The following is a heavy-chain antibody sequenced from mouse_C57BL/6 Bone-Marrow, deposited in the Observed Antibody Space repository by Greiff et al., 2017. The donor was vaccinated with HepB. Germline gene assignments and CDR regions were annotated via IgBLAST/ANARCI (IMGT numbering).Heavy chain of an antibody. Sequence: VQLKESGGGLVQPGGSLKLSCAASGFTFSDYYMYWVRQTPEKRLEWVAYISNGGGSTYYPDTVKGRFTISRDNAKNTLYLQMSRLKSEDTAMYYCARQDYYGSTYFDVWGTGTTVTVSS. D-gene: IGHD1-1*01. V-gene: IGHV5-12*01. CDR2: ISNGGGST. CDR3: ARQDYYGSTYFDV. J-gene: IGHJ1*03. CDR1: GFTFSDYY.